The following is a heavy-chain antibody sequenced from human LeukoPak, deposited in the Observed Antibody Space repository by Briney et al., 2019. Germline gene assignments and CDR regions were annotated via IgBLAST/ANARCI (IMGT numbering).Heavy chain of an antibody. D-gene: IGHD3-3*01. CDR3: ARELRFLESLPYYYYYYGMDV. CDR2: IIPIFGTA. V-gene: IGHV1-69*13. CDR1: GGTFSSYA. J-gene: IGHJ6*02. Sequence: SVTVSCTASGGTFSSYAISWVRQAPGQGLEWMGGIIPIFGTANYAQKFQGRVTITADESTSTAYMELSSLRSEDTAVYYCARELRFLESLPYYYYYYGMDVWGQGTTVTVSS.